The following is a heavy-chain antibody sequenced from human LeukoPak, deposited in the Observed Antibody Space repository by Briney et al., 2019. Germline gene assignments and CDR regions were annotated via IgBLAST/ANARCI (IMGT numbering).Heavy chain of an antibody. D-gene: IGHD1-7*01. V-gene: IGHV4-38-2*02. Sequence: SETLSLTCTVSGYSISSGYYWGWIRQPPGKGLEWIGSLYHSGSTYYNPSLKSRVTISVDTSKNQFSLKLTSVTAADTAVYYCARNYQPLLPIEANWFDPWGQGTLITVSS. CDR3: ARNYQPLLPIEANWFDP. CDR1: GYSISSGYY. J-gene: IGHJ5*02. CDR2: LYHSGST.